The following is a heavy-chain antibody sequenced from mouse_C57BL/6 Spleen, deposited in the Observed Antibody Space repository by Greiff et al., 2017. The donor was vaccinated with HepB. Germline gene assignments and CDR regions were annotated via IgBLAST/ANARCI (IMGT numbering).Heavy chain of an antibody. V-gene: IGHV1-59*01. CDR2: IDPSDSYT. D-gene: IGHD1-1*02. CDR1: GYTFTSYW. Sequence: QVQLQQPGAELVRPGTPVKLSCKASGYTFTSYWMHWVKQRPGQGLEWIGVIDPSDSYTNYNQKFKGKATLTVDTSSSTAYMQLSSLTSEDSAVYYCARNYAWFAYWGQGTLVTVSA. CDR3: ARNYAWFAY. J-gene: IGHJ3*01.